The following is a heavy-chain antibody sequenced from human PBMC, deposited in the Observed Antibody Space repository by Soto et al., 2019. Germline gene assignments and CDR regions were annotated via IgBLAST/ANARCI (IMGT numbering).Heavy chain of an antibody. CDR3: VRIPRYSVPASHDLAA. V-gene: IGHV1-69*15. Sequence: VKVSCKASGGTFYTYTFSWVRQAPGHGLEWMGSINPIYPTTNYAERFQGSLTITADGPTHPAYMDLTSLPSEDTAVYYLVRIPRYSVPASHDLAAWGQGTLITVCS. D-gene: IGHD5-18*01. J-gene: IGHJ5*02. CDR2: INPIYPTT. CDR1: GGTFYTYT.